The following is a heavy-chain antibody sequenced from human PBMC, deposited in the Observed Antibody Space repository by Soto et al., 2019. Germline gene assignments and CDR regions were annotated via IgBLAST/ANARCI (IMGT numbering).Heavy chain of an antibody. V-gene: IGHV1-69*13. CDR1: VSTISNNA. J-gene: IGHJ5*01. CDR3: ASALGIAASGGLFDS. Sequence: SVKPSCKASVSTISNNAISWVRQAPGQGHEWMGGIIPIFGTANYAQKFQGRVTITADESTSTAYMELSSLRSEDTAVYYCASALGIAASGGLFDSWGQGSLVTGSS. D-gene: IGHD6-13*01. CDR2: IIPIFGTA.